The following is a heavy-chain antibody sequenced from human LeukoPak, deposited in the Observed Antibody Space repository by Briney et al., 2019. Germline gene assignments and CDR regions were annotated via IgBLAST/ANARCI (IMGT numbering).Heavy chain of an antibody. CDR1: GFTFDDYA. V-gene: IGHV3-9*01. Sequence: GRSLRLSCAASGFTFDDYAMHWVRQAPGKGLEWASGISWNSGSIGYADSVKGRFTISRDNAKNSLYLQMNSLRAEDTALYYCAKTGSSGNWYFDLWGRGTLVTVSS. J-gene: IGHJ2*01. CDR2: ISWNSGSI. D-gene: IGHD3-10*01. CDR3: AKTGSSGNWYFDL.